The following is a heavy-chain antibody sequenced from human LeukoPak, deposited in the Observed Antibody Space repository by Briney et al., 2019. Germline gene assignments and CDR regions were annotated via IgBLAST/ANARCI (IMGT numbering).Heavy chain of an antibody. CDR3: AREDYDFWSCYRLATDY. V-gene: IGHV1-2*02. J-gene: IGHJ4*02. CDR2: INHNSCGT. CDR1: GYTFTVYY. D-gene: IGHD3-3*01. Sequence: ASVTLSFKASGYTFTVYYMHWVRHAPAPGHGRMGLINHNSCGTNYAQKFQGRVTMTRDTSISTAYMELSRLRSDDTAVYYCAREDYDFWSCYRLATDYWGQGTLVTVSS.